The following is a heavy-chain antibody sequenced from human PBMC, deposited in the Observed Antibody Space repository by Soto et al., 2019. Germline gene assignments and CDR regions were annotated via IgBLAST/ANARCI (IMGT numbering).Heavy chain of an antibody. J-gene: IGHJ4*02. D-gene: IGHD3-22*01. CDR1: AYTLSELC. Sequence: SVKVSCKVSAYTLSELCMHSVRQSPGKGEERLGCFDPEDGETIYAQKCQGRVTMTEDTSTDTAYMELSSLRSEDTAVYYCATVRNYYDSSGYYFPLDYWGQGTLVTVSS. CDR3: ATVRNYYDSSGYYFPLDY. CDR2: FDPEDGET. V-gene: IGHV1-24*01.